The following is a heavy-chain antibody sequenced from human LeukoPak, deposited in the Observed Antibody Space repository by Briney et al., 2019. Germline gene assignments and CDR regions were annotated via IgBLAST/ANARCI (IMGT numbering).Heavy chain of an antibody. V-gene: IGHV3-48*01. CDR1: GFTFSTYS. J-gene: IGHJ4*02. Sequence: GGPLRLSCAASGFTFSTYSMNWVRQAPGKGLEWISFIRHDSSGIYYADSVKGRFTISRDNAKNSLYLQMNSLRAEDTALYYCAKASHPSYCSSTSCYYPEFDYWGQGTLVTVSS. CDR3: AKASHPSYCSSTSCYYPEFDY. CDR2: IRHDSSGI. D-gene: IGHD2-2*01.